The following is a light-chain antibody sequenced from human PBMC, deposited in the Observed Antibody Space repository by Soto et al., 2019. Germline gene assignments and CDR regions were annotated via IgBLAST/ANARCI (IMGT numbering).Light chain of an antibody. V-gene: IGKV1-5*01. CDR2: DAS. CDR3: QHYNAFSGA. Sequence: DIQMTQSPSTLSASVGDRVTITCRASQTISAWLAWYQQKPGKAPNLLIYDASTLKSGVPSRFSGSGSGTEFTLTISSLQPDDFATYYCQHYNAFSGAFGQGSKV. CDR1: QTISAW. J-gene: IGKJ1*01.